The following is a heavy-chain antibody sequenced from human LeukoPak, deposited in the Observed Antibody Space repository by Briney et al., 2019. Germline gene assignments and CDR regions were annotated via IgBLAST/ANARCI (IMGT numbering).Heavy chain of an antibody. D-gene: IGHD5-24*01. CDR3: AKDLGPGSMATSPGFDY. CDR1: GFTFSSYA. V-gene: IGHV3-23*01. CDR2: ISGSGGST. Sequence: PGGSLRLSCAASGFTFSSYATSWVRQAPGKGLEWVSAISGSGGSTYYADSVKGRFTISRDNAKTSLYLQMNSLRAEDTALYYCAKDLGPGSMATSPGFDYWCQGTLVTVSS. J-gene: IGHJ4*02.